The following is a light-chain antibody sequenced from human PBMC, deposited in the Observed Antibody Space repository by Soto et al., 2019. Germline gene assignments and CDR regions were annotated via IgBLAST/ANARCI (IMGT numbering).Light chain of an antibody. CDR2: EVN. J-gene: IGLJ1*01. V-gene: IGLV2-8*01. CDR1: ISYVGVYNY. CDR3: SSYAGSSNV. Sequence: QSSLTQPPSASRSPGHSFAISFAGTISYVGVYNYVSWYQHHPGKAPKLMIYEVNKRPSGVPDSFSGSKSGNTASLTVSGLQAEDEADYYCSSYAGSSNVFGTGTKVTVL.